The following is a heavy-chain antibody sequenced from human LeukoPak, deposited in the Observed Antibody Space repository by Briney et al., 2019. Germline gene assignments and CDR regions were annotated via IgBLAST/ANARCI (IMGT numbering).Heavy chain of an antibody. J-gene: IGHJ4*02. Sequence: GGSLRLSCTASGFTFGDYAMSWLRQAPGKGLEWVGFIRNNTYGGTAEYAASVKGRFTISRDDSKSIAYLQMNSLRTEDTAVYYCTKGDYHAYWGQGTLATVSS. V-gene: IGHV3-49*03. CDR1: GFTFGDYA. CDR3: TKGDYHAY. CDR2: IRNNTYGGTA.